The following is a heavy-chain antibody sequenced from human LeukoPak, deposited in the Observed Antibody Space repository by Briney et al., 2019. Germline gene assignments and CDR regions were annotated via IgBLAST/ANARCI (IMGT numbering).Heavy chain of an antibody. J-gene: IGHJ6*03. Sequence: PSETLSLTCTVSGGSISSSSYYWGWIRQPPGKGLEWIGSTYYSGSTYYNPSLKSRVTISVDTSKNQFSLKLSSVTAADTAVYYCARQAAAAHMDVWGKGTTATVSS. CDR1: GGSISSSSYY. CDR3: ARQAAAAHMDV. D-gene: IGHD6-13*01. CDR2: TYYSGST. V-gene: IGHV4-39*01.